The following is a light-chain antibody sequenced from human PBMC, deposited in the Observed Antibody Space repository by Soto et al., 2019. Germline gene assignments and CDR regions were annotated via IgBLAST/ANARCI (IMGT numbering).Light chain of an antibody. Sequence: EIVLTQSPGTLSLSPGEMASLSCRASQSVISDFLAWYQQKRGQPPRLLIYDASKRATGIPARFSGGGSGTAFTLTISRVDPEDSAVYYCQQTFHSPRTFGQGTRLEIK. CDR1: QSVISDF. V-gene: IGKV3-20*01. CDR2: DAS. J-gene: IGKJ2*01. CDR3: QQTFHSPRT.